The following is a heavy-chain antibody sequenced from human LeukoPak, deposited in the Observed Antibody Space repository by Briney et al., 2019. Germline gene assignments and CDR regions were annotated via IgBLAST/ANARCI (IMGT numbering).Heavy chain of an antibody. CDR3: ARGRGSLTH. Sequence: SETLSLTCTVSGGSISLYYWSWIRQPPGKGLEWIGYFYDTRSPKYNPSLERRVTISVDMSRNQFSLNLTSVTAADTAVYSCARGRGSLTHWGQGTLATVSS. CDR1: GGSISLYY. V-gene: IGHV4-59*01. CDR2: FYDTRSP. J-gene: IGHJ4*02. D-gene: IGHD3-10*01.